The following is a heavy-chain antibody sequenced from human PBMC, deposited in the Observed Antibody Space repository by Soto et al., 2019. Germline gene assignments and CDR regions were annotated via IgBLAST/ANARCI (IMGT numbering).Heavy chain of an antibody. CDR2: INPNSGGT. CDR1: GYTFTGYY. D-gene: IGHD3-10*01. Sequence: QVQLVQSGAEVKKPGASVKVSCKASGYTFTGYYMHWVRQAPGQGLEWMGWINPNSGGTNYAQKFQGWVTMTRDTSISTAYMELSRLRSDDTAVYYCARADPMVRGGTAGFAYWGQGTLVTVSS. V-gene: IGHV1-2*04. J-gene: IGHJ4*02. CDR3: ARADPMVRGGTAGFAY.